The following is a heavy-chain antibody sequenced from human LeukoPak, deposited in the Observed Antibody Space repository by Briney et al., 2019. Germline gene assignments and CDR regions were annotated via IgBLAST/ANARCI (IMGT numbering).Heavy chain of an antibody. V-gene: IGHV4-59*08. D-gene: IGHD4/OR15-4a*01. J-gene: IGHJ4*02. CDR1: GGSFSSYY. Sequence: SETLSLTCAVYGGSFSSYYWSWIRQPPGKGLEWIGYIYYSGSTNNNPSLKSRVTISVDTSKNQFSLKLRSVTAADTAVYYCARHSRTNYNYLDYWGQGTLVTVSS. CDR2: IYYSGST. CDR3: ARHSRTNYNYLDY.